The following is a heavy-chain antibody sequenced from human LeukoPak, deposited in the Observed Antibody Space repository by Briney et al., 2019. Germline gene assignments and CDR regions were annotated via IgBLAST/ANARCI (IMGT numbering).Heavy chain of an antibody. Sequence: SETLSLTCTVSGGSISSSRYYWGWIRQPPGRGLEWIGSIYYSGSTYYNPSLKSRVTISVDTSKNQFSLKLSSVTAADTAVYYCARQRNYYGSGSYYNRNYYFDYWGQGTLVTVSS. CDR3: ARQRNYYGSGSYYNRNYYFDY. CDR1: GGSISSSRYY. D-gene: IGHD3-10*01. V-gene: IGHV4-39*01. CDR2: IYYSGST. J-gene: IGHJ4*02.